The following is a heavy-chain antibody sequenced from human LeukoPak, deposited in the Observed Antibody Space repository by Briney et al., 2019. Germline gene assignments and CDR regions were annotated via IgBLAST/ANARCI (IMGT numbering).Heavy chain of an antibody. CDR2: IIPIFGTA. J-gene: IGHJ3*02. D-gene: IGHD6-19*01. CDR1: GGTFSSYA. V-gene: IGHV1-69*05. Sequence: SVKVSCKASGGTFSSYAISWVRQAPGQGPEWMGGIIPIFGTANYAQKFQGRVTITTDESTSTAYMELSSLRSEDTAVYYCASSYSSGWYGAFDIWGQGTMVTVSS. CDR3: ASSYSSGWYGAFDI.